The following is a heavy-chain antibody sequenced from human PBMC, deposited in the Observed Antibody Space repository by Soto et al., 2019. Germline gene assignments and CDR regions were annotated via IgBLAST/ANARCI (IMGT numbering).Heavy chain of an antibody. V-gene: IGHV1-46*01. J-gene: IGHJ4*02. Sequence: QVQLVQSGAEVKKPGASVKVSCKASGYTFTSYYMHLVRQAPGQGLDWTGIINPRGGSTSYAQNFQGRVTMTRDTSAITVYMELSSLRSEDTAAYYGARDLYGRFTVAGHCGQGTLFTVSS. D-gene: IGHD4-17*01. CDR3: ARDLYGRFTVAGH. CDR2: INPRGGST. CDR1: GYTFTSYY.